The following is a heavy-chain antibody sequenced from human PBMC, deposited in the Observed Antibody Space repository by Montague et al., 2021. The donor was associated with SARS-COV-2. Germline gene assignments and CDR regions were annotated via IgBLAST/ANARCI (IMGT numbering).Heavy chain of an antibody. V-gene: IGHV4-34*01. D-gene: IGHD2-8*02. CDR1: GGSFSGFY. CDR2: INRSGSI. J-gene: IGHJ6*03. CDR3: GRGQEGVNMVLVVPGFYYYMDV. Sequence: SETLSLTCAVSGGSFSGFYWSWVRQLPGEGLEWIGEINRSGSIKYNPSLKSRVTILVDASKNQFSLKLTSVTAADTAVYYCGRGQEGVNMVLVVPGFYYYMDVWGKGTTVTVSS.